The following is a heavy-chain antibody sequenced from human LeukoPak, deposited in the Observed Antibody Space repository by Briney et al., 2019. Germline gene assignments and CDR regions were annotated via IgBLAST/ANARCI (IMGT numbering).Heavy chain of an antibody. CDR1: GFTFSSYG. Sequence: PGRSLRLSCAASGFTFSSYGMHWVRQAPGKGLEWVAVISYDGSNKYYAASVKGRFTISRDNSKNTLYLQMNSLRAEDTAVYYCARARGSDYWGQGTPVTVSS. CDR3: ARARGSDY. CDR2: ISYDGSNK. V-gene: IGHV3-30*03. J-gene: IGHJ4*02.